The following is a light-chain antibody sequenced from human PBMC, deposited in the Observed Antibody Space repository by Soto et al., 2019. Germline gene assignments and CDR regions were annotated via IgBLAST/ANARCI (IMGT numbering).Light chain of an antibody. J-gene: IGKJ1*01. CDR1: QSVSSY. Sequence: EIVLTQSPATLSLSPGERATLSCRASQSVSSYLAWYQQKPGQAPRLLIYDASNRATGIPARFSGSGSGTDCTLTSSSLEPEDFAVYYCQQRSNWPPTCGQGTKVEIK. CDR3: QQRSNWPPT. CDR2: DAS. V-gene: IGKV3-11*01.